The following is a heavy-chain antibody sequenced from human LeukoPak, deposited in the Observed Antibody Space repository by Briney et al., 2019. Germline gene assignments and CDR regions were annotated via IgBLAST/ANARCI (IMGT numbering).Heavy chain of an antibody. CDR1: GGSFSGYY. CDR2: INHSGST. J-gene: IGHJ4*02. V-gene: IGHV4-34*01. Sequence: SETLSLTCAVYGGSFSGYYWSWIRQPPGKGLEWIGEINHSGSTNYNPSLKSRVTISVDTSKNQFSLKLSSVTAADTAVYYCARNPLRFLECNDYWGQGTLVTVSS. CDR3: ARNPLRFLECNDY. D-gene: IGHD3-3*01.